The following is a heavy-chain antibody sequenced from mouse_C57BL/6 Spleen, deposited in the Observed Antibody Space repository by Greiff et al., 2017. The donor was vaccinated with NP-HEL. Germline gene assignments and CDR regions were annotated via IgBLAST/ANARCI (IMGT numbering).Heavy chain of an antibody. CDR2: ILPGSGST. CDR1: GYTFTGYW. D-gene: IGHD1-1*01. J-gene: IGHJ1*03. Sequence: QVQLQQSGAELMKPGASVKLSCKATGYTFTGYWIEWVKQRPGHGLEWIGEILPGSGSTNYNEKFKDKATFTADTSSNTAYMQLSSLTTEDSAIYYCARGSSYWYFDVWGTGTTVTVSS. V-gene: IGHV1-9*01. CDR3: ARGSSYWYFDV.